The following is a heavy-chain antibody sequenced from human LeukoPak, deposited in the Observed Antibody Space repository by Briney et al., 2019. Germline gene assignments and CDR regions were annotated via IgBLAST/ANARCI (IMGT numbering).Heavy chain of an antibody. CDR1: GFTFSSYG. D-gene: IGHD3-10*01. CDR2: IWYDGSNK. Sequence: PGRSLRLSCAASGFTFSSYGMHWVRQAPGKGLEWVAVIWYDGSNKYYAVSVKGRFTISRDNSKNTLYLQMNSLRAEDTAVYYCARDLSWFGEFDYWGQGTLVTVSS. V-gene: IGHV3-33*01. CDR3: ARDLSWFGEFDY. J-gene: IGHJ4*02.